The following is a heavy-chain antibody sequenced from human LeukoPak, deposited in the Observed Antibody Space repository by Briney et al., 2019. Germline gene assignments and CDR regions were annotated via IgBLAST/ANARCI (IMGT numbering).Heavy chain of an antibody. D-gene: IGHD3-9*01. CDR3: ARATYYDILTGLNY. CDR2: ISNYNGDT. Sequence: ASMKVSCKAFGYTFTTYPINWVRQAPGQGLEWMGWISNYNGDTTYAQKFQGRVTMTTDTSTNRAYMELRSLTSDDTAIYYCARATYYDILTGLNYWGQGTLVTVSP. J-gene: IGHJ4*02. CDR1: GYTFTTYP. V-gene: IGHV1-18*01.